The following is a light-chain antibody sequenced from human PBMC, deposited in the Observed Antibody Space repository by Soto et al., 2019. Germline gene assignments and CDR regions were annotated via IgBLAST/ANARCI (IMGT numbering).Light chain of an antibody. Sequence: EIVFTPSPATPSLSPGERATLSCRASQSVSSYLAWYQQKPGQAPRLLIYDASNRATGIPARFSGSGSGTDFTLTISSLEPEDFAVYYCQQRSNWPVTFGQGTKVDIK. J-gene: IGKJ1*01. CDR3: QQRSNWPVT. V-gene: IGKV3-11*01. CDR2: DAS. CDR1: QSVSSY.